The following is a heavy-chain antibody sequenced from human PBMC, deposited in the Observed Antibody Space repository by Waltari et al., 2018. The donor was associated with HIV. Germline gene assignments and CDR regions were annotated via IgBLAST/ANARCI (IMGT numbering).Heavy chain of an antibody. J-gene: IGHJ3*02. Sequence: EVQVVESGGGLVQPGGSRRLSCAASGFTCSRYESNWVRQAPGKGLEWVSYISSSGSTIYFADSVKGRFTMSRDNAKNSLYLRMNSLRAEDTAVYYCARAFMIRGTGAFDIWGQGTMVTVSS. V-gene: IGHV3-48*03. D-gene: IGHD3-10*01. CDR2: ISSSGSTI. CDR1: GFTCSRYE. CDR3: ARAFMIRGTGAFDI.